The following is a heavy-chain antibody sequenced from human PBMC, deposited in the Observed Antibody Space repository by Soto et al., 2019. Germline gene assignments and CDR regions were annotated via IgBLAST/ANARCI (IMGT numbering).Heavy chain of an antibody. J-gene: IGHJ4*02. D-gene: IGHD3-10*01. CDR2: IYYSGST. CDR3: ARGARGYYFDY. CDR1: GGSISSYY. V-gene: IGHV4-59*01. Sequence: SETLSLTCTVSGGSISSYYWSWIRQPPGKGLEWIGYIYYSGSTNYNPSLNSRATISVDTSKNQFSLKMSSVTAADTAVYHCARGARGYYFDYWGQGTLVTV.